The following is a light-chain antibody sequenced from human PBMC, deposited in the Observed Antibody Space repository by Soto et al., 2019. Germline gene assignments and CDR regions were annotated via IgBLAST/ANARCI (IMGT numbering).Light chain of an antibody. Sequence: DIQMTQSPSSLSASVGDRVTITCRASQSISSYLNWYQQKPGKAPKLLIYAASSLQSGVPSRFSGSGSGTDFTLTISSLQHEDFATYYCQQYNSYPITLGQGTRLEIK. CDR2: AAS. V-gene: IGKV1-39*01. J-gene: IGKJ5*01. CDR3: QQYNSYPIT. CDR1: QSISSY.